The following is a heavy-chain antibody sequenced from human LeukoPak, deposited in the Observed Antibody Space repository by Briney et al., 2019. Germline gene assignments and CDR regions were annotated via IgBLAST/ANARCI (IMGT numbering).Heavy chain of an antibody. CDR1: GFTLSSYW. CDR2: INSDGRRT. CDR3: AKTTGRADYSSDGGYYGLDV. J-gene: IGHJ6*02. D-gene: IGHD4-11*01. Sequence: QAGGSLRLSCAASGFTLSSYWIHWVRHAPGKGLVWVSRINSDGRRTTYADSVKGRFTISRDNAKNTLYLQMNSLRTEDTAVYYCAKTTGRADYSSDGGYYGLDVWGQGTTVTVSS. V-gene: IGHV3-74*01.